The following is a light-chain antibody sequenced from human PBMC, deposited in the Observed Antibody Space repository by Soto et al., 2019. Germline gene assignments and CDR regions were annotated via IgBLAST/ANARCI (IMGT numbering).Light chain of an antibody. V-gene: IGLV2-14*01. J-gene: IGLJ2*01. CDR3: TSYTSSSTLV. CDR1: SSDVGGYNY. Sequence: QSVLTQPASVSGSPGQSITISCTGTSSDVGGYNYVSWYQQHSGKAPKLMIYEVTNRPSGASTRFSGSKSGNTASLAISGLQAEDEADYYCTSYTSSSTLVFGGGTKLTVL. CDR2: EVT.